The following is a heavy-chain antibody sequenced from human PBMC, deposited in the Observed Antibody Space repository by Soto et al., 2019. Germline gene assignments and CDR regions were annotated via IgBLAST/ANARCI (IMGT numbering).Heavy chain of an antibody. Sequence: SETLALTCTVSGAYMRNDYYYWSWVRQNPGKDLEWIGHMHHSGRTHYNPSLKSRVAISVDTSKNQFSLYLNSVTAADTTVCYCARWVEVSLDYFDSWGQGTPVTVSS. CDR3: ARWVEVSLDYFDS. CDR2: MHHSGRT. CDR1: GAYMRNDYYY. V-gene: IGHV4-31*03. D-gene: IGHD2-15*01. J-gene: IGHJ4*02.